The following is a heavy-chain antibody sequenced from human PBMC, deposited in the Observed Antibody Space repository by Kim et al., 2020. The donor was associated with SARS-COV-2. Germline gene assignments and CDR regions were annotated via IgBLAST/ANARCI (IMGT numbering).Heavy chain of an antibody. CDR1: GFDFKTYV. CDR3: ANYGITSR. J-gene: IGHJ4*02. D-gene: IGHD1-20*01. V-gene: IGHV3-23*01. Sequence: GGSLRLSCAASGFDFKTYVMSWVRQVPGQGLEWISAIIGGGGMTYYADSVKGRFTISRDNSQNILYLQMDKRRAEDTALYYCANYGITSRWSQGTLHTVS. CDR2: IIGGGGMT.